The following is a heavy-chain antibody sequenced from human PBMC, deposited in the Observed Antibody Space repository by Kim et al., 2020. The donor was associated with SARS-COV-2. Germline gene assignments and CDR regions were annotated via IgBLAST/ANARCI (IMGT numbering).Heavy chain of an antibody. CDR3: ARTRLPIAAAGPYFYY. J-gene: IGHJ4*02. V-gene: IGHV4-59*01. CDR2: IYYSGST. D-gene: IGHD6-13*01. CDR1: GGSISSYY. Sequence: SETLSLTCTVSGGSISSYYWSWIRQPPGKGLEWIGYIYYSGSTNYNPSLKSRVTISVDTSKNKFSLKLSSMTATDTAVYYCARTRLPIAAAGPYFYYWGQGTLVTVSS.